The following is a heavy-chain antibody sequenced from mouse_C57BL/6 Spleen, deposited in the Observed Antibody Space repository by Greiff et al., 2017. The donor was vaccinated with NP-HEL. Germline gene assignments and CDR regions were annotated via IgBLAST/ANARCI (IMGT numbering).Heavy chain of an antibody. V-gene: IGHV1-26*01. D-gene: IGHD4-1*01. Sequence: VQLQQSGPELVKPGASVKISCKASGYTFTDYYMNWVKQSHGKSLEWIGDINPNNGGTSYNQKFKGKATLTVDKSSSTAYMELRSLTSEDSAVYYCAREGGLGPFFDYWGQGTTLTVSS. J-gene: IGHJ2*01. CDR1: GYTFTDYY. CDR3: AREGGLGPFFDY. CDR2: INPNNGGT.